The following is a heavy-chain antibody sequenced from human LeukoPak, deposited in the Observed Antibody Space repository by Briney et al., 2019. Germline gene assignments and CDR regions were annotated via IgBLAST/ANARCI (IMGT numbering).Heavy chain of an antibody. V-gene: IGHV3-23*01. CDR1: GFTFSTYA. Sequence: GGSLRLSCAASGFTFSTYAMSWVRQAPGKGLEWVSGIRGGGASTFYADSVKGRFTISRDNSKNTLFLQMNSLRAEDTAAYYCATEPRWELYSFDIWGQGTMVTVSS. CDR3: ATEPRWELYSFDI. J-gene: IGHJ3*02. D-gene: IGHD1-7*01. CDR2: IRGGGAST.